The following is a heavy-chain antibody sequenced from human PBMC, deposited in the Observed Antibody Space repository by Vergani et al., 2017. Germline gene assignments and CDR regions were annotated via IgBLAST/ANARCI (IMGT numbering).Heavy chain of an antibody. CDR2: INSDGSST. CDR1: GFTFSSYA. D-gene: IGHD2-15*01. J-gene: IGHJ4*02. V-gene: IGHV3-74*02. Sequence: EVQLLESGGGLVQPGGSLRLSCAASGFTFSSYAMHWVRQAPGKGLVWVSRINSDGSSTSYADSVKGRFTISRDNAKNTLYLQMNSLRAEDTAVYYCARVWGGVVVAATGIDYWGQGTLVTVSS. CDR3: ARVWGGVVVAATGIDY.